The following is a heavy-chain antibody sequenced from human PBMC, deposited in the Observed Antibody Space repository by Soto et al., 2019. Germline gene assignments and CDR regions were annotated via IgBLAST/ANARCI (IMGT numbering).Heavy chain of an antibody. V-gene: IGHV1-69*06. Sequence: SVKVSCKASGGTFSSYAISWVRQAPGQGLEWMGGIIPIFGTANYAQKFQGRVTITADKSTSTAYMELSSLRSEDTAVYYCARDQEYTNGEYYCDYCGQGCLVTVSS. D-gene: IGHD5-18*01. CDR2: IIPIFGTA. CDR3: ARDQEYTNGEYYCDY. CDR1: GGTFSSYA. J-gene: IGHJ4*02.